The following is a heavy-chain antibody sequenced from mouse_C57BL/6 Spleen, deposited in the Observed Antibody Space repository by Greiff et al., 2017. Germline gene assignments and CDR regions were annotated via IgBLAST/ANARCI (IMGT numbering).Heavy chain of an antibody. D-gene: IGHD2-3*01. V-gene: IGHV2-2*01. Sequence: QVQLKESGPGLVQPSQSLSITCTVSGFSLTSYGVHWVRQSPGKGLEWLGVIWSGGSTDYNAAFISRLSISKDNSKSQVFFKMNSLQADDTAIYYCASLLYDGYLWYFDVWGTGTMVTVSS. CDR3: ASLLYDGYLWYFDV. CDR1: GFSLTSYG. J-gene: IGHJ1*03. CDR2: IWSGGST.